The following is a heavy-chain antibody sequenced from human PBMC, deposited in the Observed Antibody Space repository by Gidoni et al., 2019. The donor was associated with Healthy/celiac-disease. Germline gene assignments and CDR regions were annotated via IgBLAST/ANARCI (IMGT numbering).Heavy chain of an antibody. V-gene: IGHV3-23*01. CDR1: GFTFSSYS. J-gene: IGHJ6*02. CDR3: AKEILAHGYNLLYYYYGMDV. CDR2: ISGSGGST. Sequence: EVQLLESGGGLVQPGGSLRLSCAASGFTFSSYSLSWVRQAPGKGLEWVSAISGSGGSTYYADSVKGRFTISRDNSKNTLYLQMNSLRAEDTAVYYCAKEILAHGYNLLYYYYGMDVWGQGTTVTVSS. D-gene: IGHD5-12*01.